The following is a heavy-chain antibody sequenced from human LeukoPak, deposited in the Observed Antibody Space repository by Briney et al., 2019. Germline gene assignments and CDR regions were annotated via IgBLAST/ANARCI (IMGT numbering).Heavy chain of an antibody. CDR3: ARSYSSGWYGAFDI. Sequence: GGSLTLSCAASGFTFSSYGMHWVRQAPGKGLEWVAVIWYDGSNKYYADSVKGRFTISRDNSKNTLYLQMNSLRAEDTAVYYCARSYSSGWYGAFDIWGQGTMVTVSS. CDR1: GFTFSSYG. D-gene: IGHD6-19*01. CDR2: IWYDGSNK. J-gene: IGHJ3*02. V-gene: IGHV3-33*01.